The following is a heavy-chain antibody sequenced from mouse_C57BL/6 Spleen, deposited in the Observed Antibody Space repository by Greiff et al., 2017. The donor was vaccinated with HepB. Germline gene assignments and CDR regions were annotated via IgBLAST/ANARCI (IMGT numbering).Heavy chain of an antibody. Sequence: VMLVESGAELVKPGASVKMSCKASGYTFTTYPIEWMKQNHGKSLEWIGNFHPYNDDTKYNEKFKGKATLTVEKSSSTVYLELSRLTSDDSAVYYCARGSSRATGFAYWGQGTLVTVSA. CDR3: ARGSSRATGFAY. CDR1: GYTFTTYP. J-gene: IGHJ3*01. V-gene: IGHV1-47*01. CDR2: FHPYNDDT. D-gene: IGHD1-1*01.